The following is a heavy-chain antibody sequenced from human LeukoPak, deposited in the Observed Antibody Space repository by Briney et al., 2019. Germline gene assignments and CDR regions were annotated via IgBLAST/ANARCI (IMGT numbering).Heavy chain of an antibody. D-gene: IGHD2-2*01. CDR2: IYYSGST. V-gene: IGHV4-39*07. CDR1: GGSISSSSYY. CDR3: ARTTEDCSSTSCYQYWFDP. J-gene: IGHJ5*02. Sequence: RSSETLSLTCTVSGGSISSSSYYWGWIRQPPGKGLEWIGSIYYSGSTSYNPSLKSRVTISVDTSKNQISLKVRSATAADTAVYYCARTTEDCSSTSCYQYWFDPWGQGTLVTVSS.